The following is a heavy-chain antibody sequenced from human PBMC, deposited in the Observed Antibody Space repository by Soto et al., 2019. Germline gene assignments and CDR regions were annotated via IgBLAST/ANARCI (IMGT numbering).Heavy chain of an antibody. J-gene: IGHJ6*02. V-gene: IGHV5-51*01. CDR2: IYPGDSDT. D-gene: IGHD2-21*01. CDR1: GYSFTSYW. Sequence: GESLKISCKGSGYSFTSYWIGLVRQIPGKGLEWMGIIYPGDSDTIYSPSFQGQVTISDDKSISTAYLQWSSLKASDTAMYYCATYGGDGYNSNYYYYGMDVWGHGTTVTVSS. CDR3: ATYGGDGYNSNYYYYGMDV.